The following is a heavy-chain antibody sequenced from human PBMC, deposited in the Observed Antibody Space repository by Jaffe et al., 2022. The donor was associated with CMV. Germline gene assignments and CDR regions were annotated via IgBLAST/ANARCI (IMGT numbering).Heavy chain of an antibody. D-gene: IGHD6-13*01. CDR2: INHSGST. J-gene: IGHJ6*02. Sequence: QVQLQQWGAGLLKPSETLSLTCAVYGGSFSGYYWSWIRQPPGKGLEWIGEINHSGSTNYNPSLKSRVTISVDTSKNQFSLKLSSVTAADTAVYYCARGLTPRIAAAGIGPRKYYYYGMDVWGQGTTVTVSS. CDR1: GGSFSGYY. CDR3: ARGLTPRIAAAGIGPRKYYYYGMDV. V-gene: IGHV4-34*01.